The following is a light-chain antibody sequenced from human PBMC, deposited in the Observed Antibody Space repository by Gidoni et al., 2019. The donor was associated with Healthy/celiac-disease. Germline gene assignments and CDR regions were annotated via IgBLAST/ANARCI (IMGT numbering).Light chain of an antibody. Sequence: PATLSVSPGERATLSCRASQSVSSNLAWYQQKPGQAPRLLIYGASSRATGIPARFSGSGSGTEFTLTISSLQSEDFAVYYCQQYNNWPPFTFGPGTKVDIK. CDR2: GAS. CDR1: QSVSSN. CDR3: QQYNNWPPFT. J-gene: IGKJ3*01. V-gene: IGKV3-15*01.